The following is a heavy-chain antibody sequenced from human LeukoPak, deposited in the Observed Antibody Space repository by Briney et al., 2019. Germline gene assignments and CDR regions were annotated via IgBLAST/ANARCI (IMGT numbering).Heavy chain of an antibody. CDR3: AKADRGWGVITKD. V-gene: IGHV3-23*01. CDR1: GFTFSSYA. Sequence: WGSLRLSCAASGFTFSSYAMSWVRQAPGKGLEWVSAIGGSGDFTYYAEYVKGRFTISRDNSKKTLYLQMNSLRAEDTAVYYCAKADRGWGVITKDWGQGTVVTVSS. CDR2: IGGSGDFT. D-gene: IGHD3-10*01. J-gene: IGHJ4*02.